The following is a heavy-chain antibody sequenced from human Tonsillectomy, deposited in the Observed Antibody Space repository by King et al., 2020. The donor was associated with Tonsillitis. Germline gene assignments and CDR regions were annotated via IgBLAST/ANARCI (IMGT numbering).Heavy chain of an antibody. CDR3: ARDQAYTSFDY. Sequence: VQLVESGGGLVQPGGSLKLSCAASEFTFSTSWMTGVRQATGKGLHGVATLMPAGSEKYYGNSWKSRFTVYRDNAKNTMDLHMNSLRSEDTALYYCARDQAYTSFDYWGQGTLVSVSS. CDR1: EFTFSTSW. V-gene: IGHV3-7*04. J-gene: IGHJ4*02. CDR2: LMPAGSEK. D-gene: IGHD6-19*01.